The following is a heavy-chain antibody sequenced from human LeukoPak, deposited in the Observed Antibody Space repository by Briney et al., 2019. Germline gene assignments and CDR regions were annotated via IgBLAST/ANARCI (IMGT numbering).Heavy chain of an antibody. CDR3: KAEYSSGWETFDY. J-gene: IGHJ4*02. CDR2: IKQDGSKK. CDR1: GFPFSSYW. V-gene: IGHV3-7*03. Sequence: QPGGSLRLSCVASGFPFSSYWMTWVRQAPGKGLEWVANIKQDGSKKSYVDSVKGRFTISRDDSKNTLYLQMNSLKTEDTAVYYCKAEYSSGWETFDYWGQGTLVTVSS. D-gene: IGHD6-19*01.